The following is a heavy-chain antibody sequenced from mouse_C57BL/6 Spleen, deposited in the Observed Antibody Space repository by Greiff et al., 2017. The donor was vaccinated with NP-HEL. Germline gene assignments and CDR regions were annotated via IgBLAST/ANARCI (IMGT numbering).Heavy chain of an antibody. Sequence: QVQLQQPGAELVMPGASVKLSCKASGYTFTSYWMHWVKQRPGQGLEWIGEIDPSDSYTNYNQKFKGKSTLTVDKSSSTAYMQLSSLTSEDSAVYYCARTGSSSDGWGTGTTVTVSS. CDR3: ARTGSSSDG. CDR2: IDPSDSYT. D-gene: IGHD1-1*01. V-gene: IGHV1-69*01. J-gene: IGHJ1*03. CDR1: GYTFTSYW.